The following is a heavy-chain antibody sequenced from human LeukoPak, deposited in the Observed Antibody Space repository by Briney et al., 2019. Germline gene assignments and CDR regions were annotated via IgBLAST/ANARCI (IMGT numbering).Heavy chain of an antibody. J-gene: IGHJ3*02. Sequence: AGGSLRLSCAASGFTFSSYWMSWVRQAPGKGLEWMANIKQDGSEKYYVDSVKGRFTISRDNAKNSLYLQMNSLRAEDTAVYYCARRGRYDILTGQADDAFDIWGQGTMVTVSS. CDR1: GFTFSSYW. CDR3: ARRGRYDILTGQADDAFDI. CDR2: IKQDGSEK. D-gene: IGHD3-9*01. V-gene: IGHV3-7*01.